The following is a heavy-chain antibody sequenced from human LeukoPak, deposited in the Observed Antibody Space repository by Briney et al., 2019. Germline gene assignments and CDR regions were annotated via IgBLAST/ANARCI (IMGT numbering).Heavy chain of an antibody. CDR3: ARQRGAARGNIDY. CDR1: GGSIRSSYYY. D-gene: IGHD6-6*01. Sequence: SETLSLTCTVSGGSIRSSYYYWGWIRQPPGKGLEWIGSIYDSGSTYYNPSLKSRVTISVDTSKNQFSLKLSSVTAADTAVYYCARQRGAARGNIDYWGQGTLVTVSS. J-gene: IGHJ4*02. V-gene: IGHV4-39*01. CDR2: IYDSGST.